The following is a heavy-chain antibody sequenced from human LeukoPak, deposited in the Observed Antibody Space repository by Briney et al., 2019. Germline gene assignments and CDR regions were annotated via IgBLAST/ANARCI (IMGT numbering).Heavy chain of an antibody. CDR1: GYTFTSYG. D-gene: IGHD6-19*01. V-gene: IGHV1-18*01. J-gene: IGHJ5*02. CDR2: ISAYNGNT. Sequence: GASVKVSCKASGYTFTSYGISWVRQAPGQGLEWMGWISAYNGNTNYAQKLQGRDTMTTDTSTSTAYMELRSLRSDDTAVYYCARDGAVADRIWFDPWGQGTLVTVSS. CDR3: ARDGAVADRIWFDP.